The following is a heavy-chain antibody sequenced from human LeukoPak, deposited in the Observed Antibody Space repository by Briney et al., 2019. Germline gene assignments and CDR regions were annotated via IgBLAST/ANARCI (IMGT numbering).Heavy chain of an antibody. CDR3: ARGTYSSSRSDIDY. CDR2: IHHSGST. Sequence: PSETLSLTCTVSGGSISSYYWSWIRQPPGKGLEWIGYIHHSGSTYYNPSLKSRVTISVDRSKNQFSLKLSSVTAADTAVYYCARGTYSSSRSDIDYWGQGTLVTVSS. CDR1: GGSISSYY. V-gene: IGHV4-59*12. J-gene: IGHJ4*02. D-gene: IGHD6-13*01.